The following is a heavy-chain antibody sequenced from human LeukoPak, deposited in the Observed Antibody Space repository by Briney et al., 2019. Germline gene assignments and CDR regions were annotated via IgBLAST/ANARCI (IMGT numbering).Heavy chain of an antibody. CDR1: GGSFSGYY. CDR2: IDHSGST. Sequence: ETLSLTCAVYGGSFSGYYWSWIRQPPGKGLEWIGEIDHSGSTNYNPPLKSRVTMSVDTSKNQFSLKLSSVTAADTAVYYCARFCHDTSGPKSYFDYWGQGTLVTVSS. V-gene: IGHV4-34*01. CDR3: ARFCHDTSGPKSYFDY. D-gene: IGHD3-22*01. J-gene: IGHJ4*02.